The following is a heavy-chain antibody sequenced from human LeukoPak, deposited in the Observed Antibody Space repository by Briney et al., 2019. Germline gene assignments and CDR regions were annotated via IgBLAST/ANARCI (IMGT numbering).Heavy chain of an antibody. CDR1: GFTFSTFA. J-gene: IGHJ3*01. CDR3: AKDIVPNYGSTFDF. D-gene: IGHD1-7*01. V-gene: IGHV3-23*01. CDR2: ISDSGGIT. Sequence: GSLRLSCAASGFTFSTFAMNWVRQGPGKGLEWVAVISDSGGITYYADSLKGRFTISRDSSKNTLYLQMNSLRAEDTAVYYCAKDIVPNYGSTFDFWGRGTMVTVSS.